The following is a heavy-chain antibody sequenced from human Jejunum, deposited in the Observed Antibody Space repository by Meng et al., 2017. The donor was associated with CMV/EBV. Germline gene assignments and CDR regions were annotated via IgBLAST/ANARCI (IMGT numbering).Heavy chain of an antibody. Sequence: FSFTDYGVSWVRQAPGQGLEWMGWTSAYNGNTDYAQKFLDRVTMTTDTTTNTAYMELRSLRSDDTAVYYCARVGSTGWFRAYYFDSWGQGTLVTVSS. J-gene: IGHJ4*02. CDR1: FSFTDYG. CDR3: ARVGSTGWFRAYYFDS. CDR2: TSAYNGNT. D-gene: IGHD6-19*01. V-gene: IGHV1-18*01.